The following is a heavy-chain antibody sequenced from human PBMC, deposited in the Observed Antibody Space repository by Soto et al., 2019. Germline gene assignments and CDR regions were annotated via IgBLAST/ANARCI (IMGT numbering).Heavy chain of an antibody. V-gene: IGHV4-31*03. CDR2: IYYSGST. D-gene: IGHD3-3*01. CDR3: ARAGADTHYDFWSGHDY. Sequence: QVQLQESGPGLVKPSQTLSLTCTVSGGSISSGGYYWSWIRQHPGKGLEWIGYIYYSGSTYYNPSLKSRVTISVDTSKNQFSPKLSSVTAADTAVYYCARAGADTHYDFWSGHDYWGQGTLVTVSS. CDR1: GGSISSGGYY. J-gene: IGHJ4*02.